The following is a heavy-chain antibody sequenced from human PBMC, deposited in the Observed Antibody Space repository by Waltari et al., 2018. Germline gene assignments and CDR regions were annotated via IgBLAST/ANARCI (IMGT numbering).Heavy chain of an antibody. CDR3: AKEWELLDDAFDI. J-gene: IGHJ3*02. Sequence: EVQLVESGGGLVKPGGSLRLSCAASGFTFSSYSMTWVRQAPGKGLEWVSSISSSSSYIYYADSVKGRFTISRDNAKNSLYLQMNSLRAEDTAVYYCAKEWELLDDAFDIWGQGTMVTVSS. CDR1: GFTFSSYS. V-gene: IGHV3-21*01. D-gene: IGHD1-26*01. CDR2: ISSSSSYI.